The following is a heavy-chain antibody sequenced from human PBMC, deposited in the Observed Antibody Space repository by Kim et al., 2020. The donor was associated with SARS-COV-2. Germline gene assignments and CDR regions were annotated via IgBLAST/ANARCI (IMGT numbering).Heavy chain of an antibody. Sequence: GGSLRLSCAASGFPFSTSDMHWVRQTTGKGLEWISAIGAGGDTYYPDSVKGRFTISRENAKNSLYLQMNSLRVGDTAVYYCAREYREAVPGEGGNYFYHLDVWGKGTTVIVSS. D-gene: IGHD6-19*01. CDR1: GFPFSTSD. J-gene: IGHJ6*03. CDR2: IGAGGDT. V-gene: IGHV3-13*01. CDR3: AREYREAVPGEGGNYFYHLDV.